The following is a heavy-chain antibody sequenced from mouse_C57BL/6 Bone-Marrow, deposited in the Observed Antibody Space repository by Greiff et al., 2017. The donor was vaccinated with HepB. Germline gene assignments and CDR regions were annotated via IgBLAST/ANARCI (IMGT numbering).Heavy chain of an antibody. CDR3: ARRTYYRGAMDY. V-gene: IGHV1-81*01. J-gene: IGHJ4*01. Sequence: QVQLQQSGAELARPGASVKLSCKASGYTFTSYGISWVKQRTGQGLEWIGEIYPKSGNTYYNEKFKGKATLTADKSSSTAYMELRSLTSEDSAVYFCARRTYYRGAMDYWGQGTSVTVSS. CDR2: IYPKSGNT. CDR1: GYTFTSYG. D-gene: IGHD2-14*01.